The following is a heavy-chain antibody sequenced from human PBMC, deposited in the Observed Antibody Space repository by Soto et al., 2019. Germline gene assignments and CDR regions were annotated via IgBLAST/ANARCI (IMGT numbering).Heavy chain of an antibody. D-gene: IGHD4-17*01. V-gene: IGHV3-30*18. CDR3: AKDRNGYGDFPGYYYYYGMDV. CDR2: ISYDGSNK. J-gene: IGHJ6*02. CDR1: GFTFSSYG. Sequence: PGESLKISCAASGFTFSSYGMHWVRQAPGKGLEWVAVISYDGSNKYYADSVKGRFTISRDNSKNTLYLQMNSLRAEDTAVYYCAKDRNGYGDFPGYYYYYGMDVWGQGTTVTVSS.